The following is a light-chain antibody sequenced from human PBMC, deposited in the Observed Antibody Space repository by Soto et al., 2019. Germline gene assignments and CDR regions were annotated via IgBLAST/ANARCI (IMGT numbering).Light chain of an antibody. V-gene: IGKV3-20*01. Sequence: IVLTKSPGTLSLSPGEGATFSCMASQSVSSSSLAWYQKEPGQSPRLLIYGSSSSAAGVPDRFSGSVSGTDVTLAISQLEPEAVAVYYSQKYGMSLGWPFGQQT. CDR2: GSS. CDR3: QKYGMSLGWP. J-gene: IGKJ1*01. CDR1: QSVSSSS.